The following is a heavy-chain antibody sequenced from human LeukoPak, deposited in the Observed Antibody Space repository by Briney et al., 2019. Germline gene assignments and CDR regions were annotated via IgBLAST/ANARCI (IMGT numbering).Heavy chain of an antibody. J-gene: IGHJ6*02. D-gene: IGHD3-10*01. CDR3: ASTSVLLWFGELRSYYYYGMDV. CDR2: IYYSGST. CDR1: SGPISSYY. V-gene: IGHV4-59*08. Sequence: PSETLSLTCTVSSGPISSYYWSWIRQPPGKGLEGIGYIYYSGSTNYNPSLKSRVTISVDTSRNHFSLKLSSVTAADTSVYYCASTSVLLWFGELRSYYYYGMDVWGQGTTVTVSS.